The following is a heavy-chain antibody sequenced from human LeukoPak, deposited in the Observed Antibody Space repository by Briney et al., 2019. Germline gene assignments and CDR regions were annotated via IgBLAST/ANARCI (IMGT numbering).Heavy chain of an antibody. CDR1: GFTFSSYW. V-gene: IGHV3-15*01. CDR2: IKSKTDGGTT. J-gene: IGHJ3*02. Sequence: GGSLRLSCAASGFTFSSYWMSWIRQAPGKGLEWVGRIKSKTDGGTTDYAAPVRGRFTISRDDSKNTLYLQMNSLKTEDTAVYYCTTLFVRWNYVSYAFDIWGQGTMVTVSS. D-gene: IGHD1-7*01. CDR3: TTLFVRWNYVSYAFDI.